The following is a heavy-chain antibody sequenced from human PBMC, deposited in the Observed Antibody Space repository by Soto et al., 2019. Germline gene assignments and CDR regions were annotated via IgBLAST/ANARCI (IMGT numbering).Heavy chain of an antibody. V-gene: IGHV4-34*01. CDR1: GGSFSGYY. Sequence: PSETLSLTCAVYGGSFSGYYWSWIRQPPGKGLEWIGEINHSGSTNYNPSLKSRVTISVDTSKNQFSLKLSSVTAADTAVYYCASIVATSTGRYFDYWGQGTLVPVSS. J-gene: IGHJ4*02. D-gene: IGHD5-12*01. CDR3: ASIVATSTGRYFDY. CDR2: INHSGST.